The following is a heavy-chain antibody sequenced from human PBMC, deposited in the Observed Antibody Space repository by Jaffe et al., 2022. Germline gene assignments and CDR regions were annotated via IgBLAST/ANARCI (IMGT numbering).Heavy chain of an antibody. J-gene: IGHJ6*03. CDR3: ASCSGDFWSGQTYYYYYYMDV. Sequence: QLQLQESGPGLVKPSETLSLTCTVSGGSISSSSYYWGWIRQPPGKGLEWIGSIYYSGSTYYNPSLKSRVTISVDTSKNQFSLKLSSVTAADTAVYYCASCSGDFWSGQTYYYYYYMDVWGKGTTVTVSS. V-gene: IGHV4-39*01. CDR2: IYYSGST. CDR1: GGSISSSSYY. D-gene: IGHD3-3*01.